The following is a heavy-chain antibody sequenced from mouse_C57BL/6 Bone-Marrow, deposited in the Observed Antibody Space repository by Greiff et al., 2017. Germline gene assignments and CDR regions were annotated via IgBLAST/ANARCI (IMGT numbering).Heavy chain of an antibody. J-gene: IGHJ1*03. CDR2: ISDGGSYT. CDR1: GFTFSSYA. CDR3: ARDNYGYDEGYWYFDV. Sequence: EVKLQESGGGLVKPGGSLKLSCAASGFTFSSYAMSWVRQTPEKRLEWVATISDGGSYTYYPDNVKGRFTISRDNATNNLYLQMSHLKTEDTAMYYCARDNYGYDEGYWYFDVWGTGTTVTVSS. V-gene: IGHV5-4*01. D-gene: IGHD2-2*01.